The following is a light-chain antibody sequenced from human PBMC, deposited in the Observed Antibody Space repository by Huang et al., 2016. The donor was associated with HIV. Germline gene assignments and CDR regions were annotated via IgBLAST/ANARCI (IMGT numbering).Light chain of an antibody. V-gene: IGKV3-15*01. J-gene: IGKJ1*01. CDR3: QQYNDWPRS. CDR2: AAS. Sequence: EIVMTQSLGTLSVAPGERATISCRASQNINTNLAWFQQKPGQAPRLLIYAASTRTAGFPARFSGSGSRTEFTLTISSLQSEDIAVYYCQQYNDWPRSFGQGTKVEIK. CDR1: QNINTN.